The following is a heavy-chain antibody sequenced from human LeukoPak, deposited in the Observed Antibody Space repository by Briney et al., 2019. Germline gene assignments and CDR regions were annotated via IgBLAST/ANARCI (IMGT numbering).Heavy chain of an antibody. V-gene: IGHV1-18*01. Sequence: GASVKVSCKASGYTFTSYGISWVRQAPGQVLEWMGWISAYNGNTNYAQKLQGRVTMTTDTPTSTAYMERRSLRSEDTAVYYCARDAPDAIPMIGREDYNNWLDPWGQGTLVTVPS. CDR3: ARDAPDAIPMIGREDYNNWLDP. J-gene: IGHJ5*02. CDR1: GYTFTSYG. CDR2: ISAYNGNT. D-gene: IGHD3-22*01.